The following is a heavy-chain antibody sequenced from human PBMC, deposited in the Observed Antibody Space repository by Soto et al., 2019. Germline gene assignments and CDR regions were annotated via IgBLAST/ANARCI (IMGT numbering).Heavy chain of an antibody. J-gene: IGHJ6*03. CDR1: GFTFSSYW. Sequence: EVQLVKSGGGLVQPGGSLRLSCAASGFTFSSYWMSWVRQAPGKGLEWVANIKQDGSEKYYVDYVKVRFTISRDNAKNSLNLQMNRLRAEDTAVYYCARVRYPRYYCSDMDEWCKGTTVTVSS. CDR2: IKQDGSEK. V-gene: IGHV3-7*01. D-gene: IGHD1-26*01. CDR3: ARVRYPRYYCSDMDE.